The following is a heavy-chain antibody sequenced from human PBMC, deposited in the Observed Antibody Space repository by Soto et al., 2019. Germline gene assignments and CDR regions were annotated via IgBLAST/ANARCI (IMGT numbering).Heavy chain of an antibody. V-gene: IGHV4-59*08. D-gene: IGHD2-21*01. CDR3: ARRYGGAFDY. J-gene: IGHJ4*02. CDR1: GGSISSYY. CDR2: IYYSGST. Sequence: PSETLSLTCTFSGGSISSYYWSWIRQPPGKGLEWIGYIYYSGSTNYNPSLKSRVTISVDTSKNQFSLKLSSVTAADTAVYYCARRYGGAFDYWGQGTLVTVSS.